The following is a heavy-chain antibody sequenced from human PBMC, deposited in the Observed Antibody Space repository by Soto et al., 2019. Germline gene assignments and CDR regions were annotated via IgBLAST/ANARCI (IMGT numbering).Heavy chain of an antibody. J-gene: IGHJ6*02. CDR3: ARVSGSYYYGMDV. Sequence: SDTLSLTCAFFGVSIISSNWWSWVRQPPGKGLEWIGEIYHSGSTNYNPSLKSRVTISVDKSKNQFSLKLSSVTAADTAVYYCARVSGSYYYGMDVWGQGTTVT. CDR2: IYHSGST. V-gene: IGHV4-4*02. CDR1: GVSIISSNW. D-gene: IGHD1-26*01.